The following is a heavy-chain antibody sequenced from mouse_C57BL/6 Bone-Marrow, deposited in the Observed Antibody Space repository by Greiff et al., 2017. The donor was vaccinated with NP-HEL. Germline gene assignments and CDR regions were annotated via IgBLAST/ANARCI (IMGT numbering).Heavy chain of an antibody. D-gene: IGHD1-1*01. CDR2: ISSGSSTI. CDR1: GFTFSDYG. CDR3: ANHYYGSSYWYFDV. J-gene: IGHJ1*03. V-gene: IGHV5-17*01. Sequence: EVQLVESRGGLVKPGGSLKLSCAASGFTFSDYGMHWVRQAPEKGLEWVAYISSGSSTIYYADTVKGRFTISRDNAKNTLFLQMTSLRSEDTAMYYCANHYYGSSYWYFDVWGTGTTVTVSS.